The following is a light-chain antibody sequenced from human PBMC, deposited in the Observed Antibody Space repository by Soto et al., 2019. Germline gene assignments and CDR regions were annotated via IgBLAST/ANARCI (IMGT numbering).Light chain of an antibody. Sequence: EIVLTQSPGTLSVSPGERATLSCRASQSVSSSYLAWYQQKPGQAPRLLIYGASSRATGIPDRFSGSGSGTDFTLTIIRLEPGDFAVYYCQQYGSSPPITFGQGTRLEIK. CDR2: GAS. CDR1: QSVSSSY. J-gene: IGKJ5*01. V-gene: IGKV3-20*01. CDR3: QQYGSSPPIT.